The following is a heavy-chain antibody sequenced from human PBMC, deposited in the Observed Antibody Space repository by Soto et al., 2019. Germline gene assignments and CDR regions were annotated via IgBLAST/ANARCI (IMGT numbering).Heavy chain of an antibody. Sequence: EVQLVESGGGLIQPGGSLRLSCAVSGFTVSNNYMSWVRQAPGKGLEGVSVIYSGGYTAYGDSVKGRFTISRDNSKNTLYLQKNRRGAAATALYYWAARGGGGGYWGQGTLVTVSS. V-gene: IGHV3-53*01. D-gene: IGHD3-10*01. J-gene: IGHJ4*02. CDR3: AARGGGGGY. CDR1: GFTVSNNY. CDR2: IYSGGYT.